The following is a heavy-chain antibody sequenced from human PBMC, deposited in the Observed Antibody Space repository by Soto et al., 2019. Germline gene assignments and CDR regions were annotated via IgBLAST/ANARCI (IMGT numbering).Heavy chain of an antibody. J-gene: IGHJ4*02. CDR3: SRAHQYYDFWSGPIDY. D-gene: IGHD3-3*01. Sequence: EVQLVESGGGLVQPGGSLRLSCAASEFTFSSYSMNWVRLAPGKGLEWVSYISSSSSTIYYADSVKGRFTISRDNAKNSLYLQMNSLRAEDTAVYYCSRAHQYYDFWSGPIDYWGQGILVTGSS. CDR2: ISSSSSTI. V-gene: IGHV3-48*01. CDR1: EFTFSSYS.